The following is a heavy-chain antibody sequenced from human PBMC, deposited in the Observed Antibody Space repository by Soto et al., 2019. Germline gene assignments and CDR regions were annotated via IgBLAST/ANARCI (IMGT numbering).Heavy chain of an antibody. Sequence: GASVKVSCKASGYTFTGYYMHWVRQAPGQGLEWMGWISAYNGNTNYAQKLQGRVTMTTDTSTSTAYMELRSLRSDDTAVYYCARGFSSGWYQRNAFDIWGQGTMVTVS. D-gene: IGHD6-19*01. CDR2: ISAYNGNT. CDR3: ARGFSSGWYQRNAFDI. V-gene: IGHV1-18*04. CDR1: GYTFTGYY. J-gene: IGHJ3*02.